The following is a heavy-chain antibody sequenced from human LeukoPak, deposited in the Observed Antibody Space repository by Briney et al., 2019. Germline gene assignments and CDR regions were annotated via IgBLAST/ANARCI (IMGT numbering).Heavy chain of an antibody. CDR2: ISGSGGST. CDR3: ARHGDLSRYYFDQ. V-gene: IGHV3-23*01. J-gene: IGHJ4*02. D-gene: IGHD3-10*01. CDR1: GFTFSSYG. Sequence: GGSLRLSCAASGFTFSSYGMIWVRQAPGKGLEWVSGISGSGGSTYYADSLKGRFTISRDNAKSSLYLHMSSLRVEDTAVYYCARHGDLSRYYFDQWGQGTLVTVSS.